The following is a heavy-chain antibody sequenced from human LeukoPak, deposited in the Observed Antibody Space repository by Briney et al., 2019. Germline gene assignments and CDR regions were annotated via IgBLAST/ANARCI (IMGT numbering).Heavy chain of an antibody. J-gene: IGHJ6*03. D-gene: IGHD6-19*01. CDR1: GFTFSNYW. CDR3: ARGIAVAGWQSYYYYYYMDV. V-gene: IGHV3-7*01. CDR2: IKQDGSEK. Sequence: GGSLRLSCVASGFTFSNYWMSWVRQAPGKGLEWVANIKQDGSEKYSVDSVKGRFTISRDNAKNSLYLQMNSLRAEDTAVYYCARGIAVAGWQSYYYYYYMDVWGKGTTVTVSS.